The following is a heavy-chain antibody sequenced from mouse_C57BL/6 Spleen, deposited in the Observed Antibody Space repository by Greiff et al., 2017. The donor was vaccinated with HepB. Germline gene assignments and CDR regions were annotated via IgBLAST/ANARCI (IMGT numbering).Heavy chain of an antibody. Sequence: VQLQESGPGLVQPSQSLSITCTVSGFSLTSYGVHWVRQSPGKGLEWLGVIWSGGSTDYNAAFISRLSISKDNSKSQVFFKMNSLQADDTAIYYCARSYYSNYRFAYWGQGTLVTVSA. CDR1: GFSLTSYG. CDR2: IWSGGST. D-gene: IGHD2-5*01. J-gene: IGHJ3*01. CDR3: ARSYYSNYRFAY. V-gene: IGHV2-2*01.